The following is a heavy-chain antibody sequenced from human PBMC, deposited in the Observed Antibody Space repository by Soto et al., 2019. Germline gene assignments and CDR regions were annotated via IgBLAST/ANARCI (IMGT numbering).Heavy chain of an antibody. D-gene: IGHD2-2*01. CDR2: ISGSGGST. J-gene: IGHJ4*02. Sequence: GGSLRLSCAASGFTCITYAMSWVRQAPGKGLEWVSIISGSGGSTYYPDSVKGRFTISRDNSKNTLYLQMNSLRADDTAVYYCAKLPAAQSYFDFWGQGTLVTVSS. V-gene: IGHV3-23*01. CDR1: GFTCITYA. CDR3: AKLPAAQSYFDF.